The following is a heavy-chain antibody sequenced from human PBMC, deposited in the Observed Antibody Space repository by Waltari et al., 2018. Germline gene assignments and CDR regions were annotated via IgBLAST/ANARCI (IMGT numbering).Heavy chain of an antibody. D-gene: IGHD6-13*01. CDR1: GYTFTSYG. Sequence: QVQLVQSGAEVKKPGASVKVSCKASGYTFTSYGISWVRQAPGQGLEWMGWISAYNGNTNYAQKLQGRVTISVDTSKNQFSLKLSSVTAADTAVYYCARQGLVRAAGTVYYWGQGTLVTVSS. V-gene: IGHV1-18*01. CDR2: ISAYNGNT. CDR3: ARQGLVRAAGTVYY. J-gene: IGHJ4*02.